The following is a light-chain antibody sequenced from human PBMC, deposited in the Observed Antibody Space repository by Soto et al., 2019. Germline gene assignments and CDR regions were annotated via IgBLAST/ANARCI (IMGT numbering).Light chain of an antibody. Sequence: EIVLTQSPATLSVSPGERATLSCWAIQSVSSRYVAWYQHKPGLPPRLLMYDASTRANGIPDRFSGGGSGTDFPLTISSLEPEDFEVYYCQQYGTAPYTFGQGTKVDIK. J-gene: IGKJ2*01. CDR1: QSVSSRY. CDR2: DAS. CDR3: QQYGTAPYT. V-gene: IGKV3D-20*01.